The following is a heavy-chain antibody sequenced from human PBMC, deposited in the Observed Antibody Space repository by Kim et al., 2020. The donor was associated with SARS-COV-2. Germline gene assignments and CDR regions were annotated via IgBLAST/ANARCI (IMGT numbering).Heavy chain of an antibody. CDR2: IVVGSGNT. D-gene: IGHD6-13*01. Sequence: IVVGSGNTNSAQKFQERVTITRDMSTSTAYMELSSLRSEDTAVYYCAADTSSSWGQGTLVTVSS. CDR3: AADTSSS. J-gene: IGHJ4*02. V-gene: IGHV1-58*01.